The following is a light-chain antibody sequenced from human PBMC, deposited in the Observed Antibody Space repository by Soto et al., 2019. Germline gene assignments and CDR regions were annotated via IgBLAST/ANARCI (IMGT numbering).Light chain of an antibody. V-gene: IGLV2-14*01. CDR2: DVS. J-gene: IGLJ3*02. Sequence: QSALTQPASVSGSPGQSITISCTGTSRDVGGYIYVSWYQQHPGKAPKLMIYDVSNRPSGVSNRFSGSKSGNTASLTISGLQAEDEADYYCSSYTSSNTLVFGGGTKVTVL. CDR3: SSYTSSNTLV. CDR1: SRDVGGYIY.